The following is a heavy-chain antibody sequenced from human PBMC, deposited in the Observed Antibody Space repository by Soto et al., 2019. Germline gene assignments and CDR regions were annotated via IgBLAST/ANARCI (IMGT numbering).Heavy chain of an antibody. J-gene: IGHJ4*02. CDR1: GFSIGSNNW. Sequence: SETLSLTCAVSGFSIGSNNWWGWIRQPPGKGLEWIGNIYYSGTTQFNPSLKSRVTMSIDGAGNQFSLRPSSVTAADTAVYYCARKERKPAAIWNWGQGTLVTVSS. CDR3: ARKERKPAAIWN. V-gene: IGHV4-28*01. D-gene: IGHD2-2*01. CDR2: IYYSGTT.